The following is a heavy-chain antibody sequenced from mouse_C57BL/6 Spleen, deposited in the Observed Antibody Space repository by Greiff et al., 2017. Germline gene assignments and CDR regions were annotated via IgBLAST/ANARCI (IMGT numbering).Heavy chain of an antibody. Sequence: QVQLQQSGAELMKPGASVKLSCKATGYTFTGYWIEWVKQRPGHGLEWIGEILPGSGSTNYNGKFKGKATFTADTSSNTAYMQLSSLTTEDSAIYYCARRGVYFDSLYYAMDYWGQGTSVTVSS. CDR3: ARRGVYFDSLYYAMDY. CDR2: ILPGSGST. CDR1: GYTFTGYW. V-gene: IGHV1-9*01. D-gene: IGHD2-4*01. J-gene: IGHJ4*01.